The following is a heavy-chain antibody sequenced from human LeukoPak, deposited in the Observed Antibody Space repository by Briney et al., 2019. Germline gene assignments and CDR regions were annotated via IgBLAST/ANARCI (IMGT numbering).Heavy chain of an antibody. V-gene: IGHV1-8*03. J-gene: IGHJ5*01. CDR2: MSPNSGHT. Sequence: ASVKVSCKASGYSFTSYDINWVRQAPGQGLEWMGWMSPNSGHTGYAQKFQGRVTITRNTSIRTAYMELSSLRSEDTAVYYCAKKAKVADRLDWFDSWGQGTPVTVSS. CDR1: GYSFTSYD. D-gene: IGHD6-6*01. CDR3: AKKAKVADRLDWFDS.